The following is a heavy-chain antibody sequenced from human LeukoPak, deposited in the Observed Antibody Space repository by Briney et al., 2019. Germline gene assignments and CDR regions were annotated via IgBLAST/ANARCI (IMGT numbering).Heavy chain of an antibody. Sequence: GGSLRLSCAASGFTFSSYWMHWVRQAPGKGLVWVSRINTDGSSTSYADSVKGRFTISRDNAKNTLYLQMNSLRAEDTAVYYCARMAVYSSGLNAFDIWGQGTMVTVSS. CDR2: INTDGSST. V-gene: IGHV3-74*01. CDR1: GFTFSSYW. CDR3: ARMAVYSSGLNAFDI. J-gene: IGHJ3*02. D-gene: IGHD6-19*01.